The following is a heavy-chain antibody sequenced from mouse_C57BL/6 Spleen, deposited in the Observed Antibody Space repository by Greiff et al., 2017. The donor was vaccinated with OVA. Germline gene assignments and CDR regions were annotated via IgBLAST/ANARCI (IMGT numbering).Heavy chain of an antibody. J-gene: IGHJ3*01. CDR1: GFNIKDDY. V-gene: IGHV14-4*01. CDR3: TTDYGSSYWFAY. Sequence: VHVKQSGAELVRPGASVKLSCTASGFNIKDDYMHWVKQRPEQGLEWIGWIDPENGDTEYASKFQGKATITADTSSNTAYLQLSSLTSEDTAVYYCTTDYGSSYWFAYWGQGTLVTVSA. D-gene: IGHD1-1*01. CDR2: IDPENGDT.